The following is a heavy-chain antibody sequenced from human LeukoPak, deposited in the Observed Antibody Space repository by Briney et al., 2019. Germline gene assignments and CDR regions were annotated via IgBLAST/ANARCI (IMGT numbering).Heavy chain of an antibody. V-gene: IGHV2-5*02. Sequence: SGPTPVNPTQPLTLTCTFSGFSLSTSGVGVGWIRQPPGKALEWLALIYWDDDKRYSPSLKSRLTITQDTSKNQVVLTMTNMDPVDTATYYCAHRGVAYYYGSGSSVLFDYWGQGTLVTVSS. J-gene: IGHJ4*02. D-gene: IGHD3-10*01. CDR1: GFSLSTSGVG. CDR3: AHRGVAYYYGSGSSVLFDY. CDR2: IYWDDDK.